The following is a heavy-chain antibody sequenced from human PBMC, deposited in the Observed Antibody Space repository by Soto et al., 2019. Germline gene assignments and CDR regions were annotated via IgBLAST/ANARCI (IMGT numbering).Heavy chain of an antibody. D-gene: IGHD3-3*01. V-gene: IGHV3-21*01. J-gene: IGHJ6*02. CDR1: GFPFDSYS. CDR2: LSSGSFYI. Sequence: GGSLRLSCAVSGFPFDSYSMSWVRQAPGQGLEWLASLSSGSFYIFHADSIRGRFTISRGDAKNLLFLQMNSLTIEDTATYYCAREANTIYAPHGLDVWGQGTAVTVSS. CDR3: AREANTIYAPHGLDV.